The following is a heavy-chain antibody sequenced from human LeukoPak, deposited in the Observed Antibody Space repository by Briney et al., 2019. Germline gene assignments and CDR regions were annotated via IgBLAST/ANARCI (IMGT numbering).Heavy chain of an antibody. CDR3: ARSSYDWYFDL. CDR1: GGTLCSYA. CDR2: IIPILGIA. J-gene: IGHJ2*01. V-gene: IGHV1-69*04. D-gene: IGHD3-10*01. Sequence: SVKVSCKASGGTLCSYAISWVRQAPGQGLEWMGRIIPILGIANYAQKFQGRVTITADKSTSTAYMELSSLRSEDTAVYYCARSSYDWYFDLWGRGTLVTVSS.